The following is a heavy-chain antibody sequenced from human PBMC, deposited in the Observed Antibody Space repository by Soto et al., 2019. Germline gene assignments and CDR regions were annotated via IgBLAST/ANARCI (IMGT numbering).Heavy chain of an antibody. CDR3: ARVDYYDSSGYYGD. CDR2: ISGYNGNT. J-gene: IGHJ4*02. D-gene: IGHD3-22*01. CDR1: GYTFTIYG. V-gene: IGHV1-18*04. Sequence: QVQLVQSGAEVKKPGASVKVSCKASGYTFTIYGISWVRQAPGQGLEWKGRISGYNGNTDYAQNLQDRVTLTTDASTSSVYMELRSLRSDDTAVYYCARVDYYDSSGYYGDWGQGTLITVSS.